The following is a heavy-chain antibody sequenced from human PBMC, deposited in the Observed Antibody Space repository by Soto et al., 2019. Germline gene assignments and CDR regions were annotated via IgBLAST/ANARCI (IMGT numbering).Heavy chain of an antibody. Sequence: VQLLESGGGLVQPGESLRLSCAASEFTFSTYAMSWVRQAPGKGLEWVSTIGGSGSTYYADYVKGRFTVSRDNSKNTVYLQMNSLRAEDTAVYYCAKRAITTLKYFDYWGQGALVTVSA. CDR1: EFTFSTYA. CDR3: AKRAITTLKYFDY. CDR2: IGGSGST. J-gene: IGHJ4*02. D-gene: IGHD6-6*01. V-gene: IGHV3-23*01.